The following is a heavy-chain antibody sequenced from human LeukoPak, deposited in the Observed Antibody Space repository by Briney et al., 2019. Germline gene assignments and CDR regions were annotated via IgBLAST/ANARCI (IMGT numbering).Heavy chain of an antibody. CDR2: MNPNSGNT. CDR1: GYTFTSYD. V-gene: IGHV1-8*01. CDR3: ARSPHEFYYDSSGYFVY. Sequence: GASVKVSCKASGYTFTSYDINWVRQATGQGLEWMGWMNPNSGNTGYAQKFQGRVTMTRNTSISTAYMELSSLRSEDTAVYYCARSPHEFYYDSSGYFVYWGQGTLVTVSS. J-gene: IGHJ4*02. D-gene: IGHD3-22*01.